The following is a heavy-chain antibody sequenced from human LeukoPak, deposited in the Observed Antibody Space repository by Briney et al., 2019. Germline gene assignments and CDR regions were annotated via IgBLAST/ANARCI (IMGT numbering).Heavy chain of an antibody. CDR2: IYSGGST. Sequence: GGSLRLSCAASGFTVSSNYMSWVRQAPGKGLEWVSVIYSGGSTYYADSVKGRFTISRDNAKNSLYLQMNSLRAEDTAVYYCARLNHFDWLLSPDDAFDIWGQGTMVTVSS. CDR1: GFTVSSNY. J-gene: IGHJ3*02. CDR3: ARLNHFDWLLSPDDAFDI. V-gene: IGHV3-66*01. D-gene: IGHD3-9*01.